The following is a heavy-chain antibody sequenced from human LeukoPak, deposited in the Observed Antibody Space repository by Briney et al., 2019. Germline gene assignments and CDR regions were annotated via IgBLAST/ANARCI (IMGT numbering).Heavy chain of an antibody. CDR1: GGSISSGPYF. V-gene: IGHV4-30-2*06. Sequence: NPSQTLSLTCSVSGGSISSGPYFWSWIRQSPGQGLEWIGYIWPSGSTNYNPSLKSRVTMSVDTSKNQFSLKLSSVTAADTAVYYCARDAAQSYYYYYMDVWGKGTTVTVSS. J-gene: IGHJ6*03. CDR3: ARDAAQSYYYYYMDV. CDR2: IWPSGST.